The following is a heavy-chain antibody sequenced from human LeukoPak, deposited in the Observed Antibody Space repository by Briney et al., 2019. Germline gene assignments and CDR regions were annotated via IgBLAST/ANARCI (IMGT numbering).Heavy chain of an antibody. CDR3: ARDRGYGGYEAKNFDY. CDR2: ISSSGNTI. Sequence: GGSLRLSCAASGFTFTDYYMSWIRQTPGKGLDWVSYISSSGNTIYYVDSVKGRFTISRDNAKNSLYLQMSSLRAEDTAVYYCARDRGYGGYEAKNFDYWGQGTLVTVSS. D-gene: IGHD5-12*01. J-gene: IGHJ4*02. CDR1: GFTFTDYY. V-gene: IGHV3-11*01.